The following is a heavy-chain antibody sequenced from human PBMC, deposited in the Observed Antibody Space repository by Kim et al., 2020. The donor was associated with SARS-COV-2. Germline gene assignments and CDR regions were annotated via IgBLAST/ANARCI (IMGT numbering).Heavy chain of an antibody. V-gene: IGHV5-51*01. Sequence: TEYSPSFQGQVPISTDKSISTAYRQWRSLKSSDTAMYYCARGLGRYYDFDFWGQGTLVTVSS. CDR2: T. J-gene: IGHJ4*02. CDR3: ARGLGRYYDFDF. D-gene: IGHD3-22*01.